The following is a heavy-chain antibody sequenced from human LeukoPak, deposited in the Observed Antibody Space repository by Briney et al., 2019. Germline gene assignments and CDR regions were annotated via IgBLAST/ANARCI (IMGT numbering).Heavy chain of an antibody. CDR3: AKDFIRILALIPWDY. CDR2: IRRDGDVI. J-gene: IGHJ4*02. V-gene: IGHV3-30*02. Sequence: GGSLRLSCEASGFTFSDFGMHWVRQAPGKGLEWVAFIRRDGDVIYYADSVKGRFTTSRDNSRNMVYLQLNSLRPEDTAIYYCAKDFIRILALIPWDYWGQGTLVTVSP. D-gene: IGHD2-21*01. CDR1: GFTFSDFG.